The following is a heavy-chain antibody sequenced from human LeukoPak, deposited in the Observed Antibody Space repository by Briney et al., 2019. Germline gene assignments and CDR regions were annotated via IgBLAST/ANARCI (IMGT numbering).Heavy chain of an antibody. CDR2: IYYSGST. CDR3: ASLLGYCSSTSCYYGAFDI. Sequence: SQTLSLTCTVSGGSISSGDYYWSWIRQPPGKGLEWIGYIYYSGSTYYNPSLKSRVTISVDTSKNQFSLKLSSVTAADTAVYYCASLLGYCSSTSCYYGAFDIWGQGIMVTVSS. CDR1: GGSISSGDYY. J-gene: IGHJ3*02. V-gene: IGHV4-30-4*01. D-gene: IGHD2-2*01.